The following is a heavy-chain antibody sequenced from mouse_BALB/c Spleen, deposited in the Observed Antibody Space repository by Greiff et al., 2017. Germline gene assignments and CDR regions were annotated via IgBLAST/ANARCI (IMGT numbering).Heavy chain of an antibody. J-gene: IGHJ2*01. D-gene: IGHD1-1*01. CDR2: IDPANGNT. CDR1: GFNIKDTY. CDR3: ASGGYYGSVDY. V-gene: IGHV14-3*02. Sequence: VHVKQSGAELVKPGASVKLSCTASGFNIKDTYMHWVKQRPEQGLEWIGRIDPANGNTKYDPKFQGKATITADTSSNTAYLQLSSLTSEDTAVYYCASGGYYGSVDYWGQGTTLTVSS.